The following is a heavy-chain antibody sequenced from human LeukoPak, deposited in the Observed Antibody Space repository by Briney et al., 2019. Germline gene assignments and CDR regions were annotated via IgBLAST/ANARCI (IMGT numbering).Heavy chain of an antibody. CDR3: ARDVDIVAKREGAFDI. V-gene: IGHV1-18*01. J-gene: IGHJ3*02. CDR2: ISAYNGNT. Sequence: GASVKVSCKASGYTFTSYGISWVRQAPGQGLEWMGWISAYNGNTNYAQKFQGRVTMTRDTSISTAYMELSRLRSDDTAVYYCARDVDIVAKREGAFDIWGQGTMLTVSS. CDR1: GYTFTSYG. D-gene: IGHD5-12*01.